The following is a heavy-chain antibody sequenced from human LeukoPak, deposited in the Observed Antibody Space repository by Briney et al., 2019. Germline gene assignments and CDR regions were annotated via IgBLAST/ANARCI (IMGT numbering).Heavy chain of an antibody. V-gene: IGHV4-59*08. J-gene: IGHJ4*02. Sequence: PSETLSLTCTVSGGSISSYYWSWIRQPPGKGLEWIGYIYYSGSTNYNPSLKSRVTISVDTSKNQFSLKLSSVTAADTAVYYCARQTIAAADYYFDYWGQGTLVTVSS. CDR1: GGSISSYY. CDR2: IYYSGST. D-gene: IGHD6-13*01. CDR3: ARQTIAAADYYFDY.